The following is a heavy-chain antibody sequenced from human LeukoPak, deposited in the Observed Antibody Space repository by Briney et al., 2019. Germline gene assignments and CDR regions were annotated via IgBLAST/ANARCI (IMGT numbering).Heavy chain of an antibody. J-gene: IGHJ4*02. V-gene: IGHV4-30-2*01. CDR2: IYHSGST. CDR3: ARGREVLRFLEWPLYYFDY. Sequence: PSETLSLTCTVSGGSISSGGYYWGWIRQPPGKGLEWIGYIYHSGSTYYNPSLKSRVTISVDRSKNQFSLKLSSVTAADTAVYYCARGREVLRFLEWPLYYFDYWGQGTLVTVSS. CDR1: GGSISSGGYY. D-gene: IGHD3-3*01.